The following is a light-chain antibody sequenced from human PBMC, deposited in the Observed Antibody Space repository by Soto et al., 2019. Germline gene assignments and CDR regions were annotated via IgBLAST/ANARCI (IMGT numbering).Light chain of an antibody. CDR2: EVS. CDR3: SYYAGSTSYG. Sequence: QSALTQPPSASGSPGQSVTISCTGTSSDVGGYNYVSWYQQHPGKAPKLMIYEVSKRPSGVPDRFSGSKSGNTASLTVSGLQAEDEAAYYSSYYAGSTSYGFGTVPKLTVL. V-gene: IGLV2-8*01. CDR1: SSDVGGYNY. J-gene: IGLJ1*01.